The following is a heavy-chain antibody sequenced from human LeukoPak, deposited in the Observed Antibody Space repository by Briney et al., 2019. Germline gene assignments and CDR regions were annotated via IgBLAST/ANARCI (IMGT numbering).Heavy chain of an antibody. D-gene: IGHD2-8*01. J-gene: IGHJ3*02. CDR3: ARDWAIGYCTNGVCRTDAFDI. CDR1: GYSISSGYY. CDR2: IYHSGST. Sequence: PSETLSLTCTVSGYSISSGYYWGWIRQPPGKGLEWIGSIYHSGSTYYNPSLESRVTISVDTSKNQFSLKLSSVTAADTAVYYCARDWAIGYCTNGVCRTDAFDIWGQGTMVTVSS. V-gene: IGHV4-38-2*02.